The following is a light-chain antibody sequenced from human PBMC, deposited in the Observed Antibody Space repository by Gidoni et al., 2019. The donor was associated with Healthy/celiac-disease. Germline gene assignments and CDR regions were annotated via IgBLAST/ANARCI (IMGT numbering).Light chain of an antibody. CDR1: QDISNY. CDR2: DAS. Sequence: DIQMTQSPSSLSASVGDRVTITCQASQDISNYLNWYQQKPGKAPKLLIYDASNLETGVPSRFSGGGSGTDFTFTISSLQPEDIATYYCQQYDDLPMFAPGTKVDIK. J-gene: IGKJ3*01. V-gene: IGKV1-33*01. CDR3: QQYDDLPM.